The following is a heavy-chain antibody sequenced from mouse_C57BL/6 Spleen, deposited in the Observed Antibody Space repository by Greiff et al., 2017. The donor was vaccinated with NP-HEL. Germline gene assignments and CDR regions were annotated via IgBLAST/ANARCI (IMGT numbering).Heavy chain of an antibody. Sequence: QVQLQQPGAELVRPGSSVKLSCKASGYTFTSYWMDWVKQRPGQGLEWIGNIYPSDSETHYNQKFKDKATLTVDKSSSTAYMQLSSLTSEDSAVYYCARRGSVDWYFDVWGTGTTVTVSS. J-gene: IGHJ1*03. CDR2: IYPSDSET. CDR3: ARRGSVDWYFDV. D-gene: IGHD1-1*01. CDR1: GYTFTSYW. V-gene: IGHV1-61*01.